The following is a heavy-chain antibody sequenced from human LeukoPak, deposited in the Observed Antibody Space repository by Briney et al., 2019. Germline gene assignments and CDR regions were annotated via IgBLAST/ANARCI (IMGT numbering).Heavy chain of an antibody. CDR1: GYSISSGYY. D-gene: IGHD4-11*01. J-gene: IGHJ4*02. V-gene: IGHV4-38-2*02. CDR3: ARWTTVTTDYFDY. Sequence: SETLSLTCTVSGYSISSGYYWGWIRQPPGKGLEWIGSIYHSGSTYYNPSLKSRVTISVDRSKNQFSLKLSSVTAADTAVYYCARWTTVTTDYFDYWGQGTLVTVSS. CDR2: IYHSGST.